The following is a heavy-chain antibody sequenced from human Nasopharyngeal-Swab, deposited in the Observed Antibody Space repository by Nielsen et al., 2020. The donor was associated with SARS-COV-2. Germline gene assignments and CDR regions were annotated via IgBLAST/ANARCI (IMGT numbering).Heavy chain of an antibody. CDR2: IYYSGST. CDR3: ARENTYFDY. V-gene: IGHV4-31*02. J-gene: IGHJ4*02. Sequence: WLRQPPGKGLEWIGYIYYSGSTYYNPSLKSRVTISVDTSKNQFSLKLSSVTAADTAVYYCARENTYFDYWGQGTLVTVSS.